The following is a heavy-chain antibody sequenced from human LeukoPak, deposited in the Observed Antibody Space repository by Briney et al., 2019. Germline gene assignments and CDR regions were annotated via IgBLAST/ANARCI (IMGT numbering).Heavy chain of an antibody. V-gene: IGHV4-34*01. CDR1: DDSITMYY. J-gene: IGHJ6*03. CDR2: INHSGST. D-gene: IGHD6-13*01. CDR3: ARTTEAHSWRTRYYDYYMDV. Sequence: AETLSLTCSVSDDSITMYYWTWIRQPPGKGLEWIGEINHSGSTNYNPSLKSRVTISVDTSKNQFSLKLSSVTAADTAVYYCARTTEAHSWRTRYYDYYMDVWGKGTTVTVSS.